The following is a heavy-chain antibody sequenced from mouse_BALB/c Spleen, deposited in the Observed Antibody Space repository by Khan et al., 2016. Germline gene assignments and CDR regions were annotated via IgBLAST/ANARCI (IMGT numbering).Heavy chain of an antibody. CDR1: GFTFSTYG. D-gene: IGHD2-14*01. Sequence: RGGSGGGLVQPGGSLKLSCAASGFTFSTYGMSWVRQTPDKRLELVATINSNGGSTYYPDSVKGRFTISRDNAKNTLYLQMSSLKSEDTAMYYCARENYRYYFDYWGQGTTLTVSS. J-gene: IGHJ2*01. CDR3: ARENYRYYFDY. CDR2: INSNGGST. V-gene: IGHV5-6-3*01.